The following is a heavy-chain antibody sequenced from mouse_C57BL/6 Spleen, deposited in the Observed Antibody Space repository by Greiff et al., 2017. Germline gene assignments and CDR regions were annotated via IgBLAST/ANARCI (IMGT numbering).Heavy chain of an antibody. Sequence: EVKVEESGGGLVQPGESLKLSCESNEYEFPSHDMSWVRKTPEKRLELVAAINSDGGSTYYPDTMERRFIISRDNTKKTLYLQMSSLRSEDTALYYCARRNIYDGYFDVWGTGTTVTVSS. J-gene: IGHJ1*03. CDR1: EYEFPSHD. V-gene: IGHV5-2*03. CDR2: INSDGGST. CDR3: ARRNIYDGYFDV. D-gene: IGHD2-12*01.